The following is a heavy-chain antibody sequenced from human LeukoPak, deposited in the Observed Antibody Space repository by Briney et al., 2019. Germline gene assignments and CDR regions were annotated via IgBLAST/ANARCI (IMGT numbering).Heavy chain of an antibody. CDR2: ISSSGSTI. Sequence: GGSLRLSCAASRFTFSSYEMNWVRQAPGKGLEWVSYISSSGSTIYYADSVKGRFTISRDNAKNSLYLQMNSLRAEDTAVYYCARVARLGGGGRGDFDYWGQGTLVTVSS. V-gene: IGHV3-48*03. CDR1: RFTFSSYE. J-gene: IGHJ4*02. D-gene: IGHD2-15*01. CDR3: ARVARLGGGGRGDFDY.